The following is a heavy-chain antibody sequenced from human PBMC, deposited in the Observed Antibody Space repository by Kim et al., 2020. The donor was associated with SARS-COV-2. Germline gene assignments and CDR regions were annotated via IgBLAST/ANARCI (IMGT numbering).Heavy chain of an antibody. CDR1: GGSISSGGYY. V-gene: IGHV4-31*03. Sequence: SETLSLTCTVSGGSISSGGYYWSWIRQHPGKGLEWIGYIYYSGSTYYNPSLKSRVTISVDTSKNQFSLKLSSVTAADTAVYYCARDREGYYDSSGYSYFDYWGQGTLVTVSS. CDR2: IYYSGST. CDR3: ARDREGYYDSSGYSYFDY. D-gene: IGHD3-22*01. J-gene: IGHJ4*02.